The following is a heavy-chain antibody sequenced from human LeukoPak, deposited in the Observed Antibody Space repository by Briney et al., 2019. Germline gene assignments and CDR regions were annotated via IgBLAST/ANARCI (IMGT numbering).Heavy chain of an antibody. J-gene: IGHJ5*02. V-gene: IGHV3-23*01. CDR1: GFAFNGYA. CDR2: ISDAGGAT. CDR3: AKAIGQEVPAGSRWYDP. D-gene: IGHD6-13*01. Sequence: LRLSCAASGFAFNGYAMAWVRQAPGKGLEWVSTISDAGGATYYADSVKGRFTISKDSSTQTLSLQMNNLRAEDTAVYYCAKAIGQEVPAGSRWYDPWGQGTLVTVSS.